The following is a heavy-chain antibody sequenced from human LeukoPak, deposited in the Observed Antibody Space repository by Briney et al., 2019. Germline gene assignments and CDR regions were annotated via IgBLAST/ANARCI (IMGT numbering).Heavy chain of an antibody. D-gene: IGHD3-3*01. J-gene: IGHJ4*02. V-gene: IGHV1-46*01. Sequence: ASVKVSCKASGYTFTSYYMHWVRQALGQGLEWMGIINPSGGSTSYAQKFQGRVTITADESTSTAYMELSSLRSEDTAVYYCARARSTIFGVVIIQYYFDYWGQGTLVTVSS. CDR2: INPSGGST. CDR1: GYTFTSYY. CDR3: ARARSTIFGVVIIQYYFDY.